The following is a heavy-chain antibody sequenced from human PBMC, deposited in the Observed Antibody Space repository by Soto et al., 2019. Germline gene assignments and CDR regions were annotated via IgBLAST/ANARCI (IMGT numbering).Heavy chain of an antibody. D-gene: IGHD3-22*01. CDR2: IYHSGST. CDR3: ARVERLYYDSSGHYNWFAP. CDR1: GYSISSGYY. V-gene: IGHV4-38-2*01. Sequence: PSETLSLTCAVSGYSISSGYYWGWIRQPPGKGLEWIGSIYHSGSTYYNPSLKSRVTISVDTSKNQFSLKLSSVTAADTAVYYCARVERLYYDSSGHYNWFAPWGQGTLVT. J-gene: IGHJ5*02.